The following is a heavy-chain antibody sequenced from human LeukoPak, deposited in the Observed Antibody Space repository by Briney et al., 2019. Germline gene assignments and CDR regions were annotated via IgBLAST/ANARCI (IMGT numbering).Heavy chain of an antibody. J-gene: IGHJ6*02. V-gene: IGHV3-21*01. Sequence: GGPLRLSCAASGFTFSSYSMNWVRQAPGKGLEWVSSISSSSSYIYYADSVKGRFTISRDNAKNSLYLQMNSLRAEDTAVYYCARDQSAHSPTGYGMDVWGQGTTVTVSS. CDR3: ARDQSAHSPTGYGMDV. CDR2: ISSSSSYI. D-gene: IGHD2-8*02. CDR1: GFTFSSYS.